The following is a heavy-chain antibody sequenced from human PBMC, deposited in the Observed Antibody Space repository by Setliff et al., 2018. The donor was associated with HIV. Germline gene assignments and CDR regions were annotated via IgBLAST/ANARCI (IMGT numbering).Heavy chain of an antibody. CDR1: GGSFSGYY. Sequence: PSETLSLTCAVYGGSFSGYYWTWIRQPPGRGLEWIGEIIHSGGTNYNRSLKSRVTISVDTSKNQFSRNLSSVTAADTAVYYCARGGLGVVGAIDYWSQGTLVPVSS. CDR3: ARGGLGVVGAIDY. D-gene: IGHD2-15*01. J-gene: IGHJ4*02. V-gene: IGHV4-34*01. CDR2: IIHSGGT.